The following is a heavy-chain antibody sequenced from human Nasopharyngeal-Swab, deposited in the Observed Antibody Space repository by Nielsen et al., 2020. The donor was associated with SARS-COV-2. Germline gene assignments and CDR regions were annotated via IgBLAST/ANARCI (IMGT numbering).Heavy chain of an antibody. V-gene: IGHV3-33*01. CDR3: ARDFGAYYDSTAKAY. CDR1: GFTFSSYG. CDR2: IWYDGSNK. D-gene: IGHD3-22*01. Sequence: GEPLKISCAASGFTFSSYGMHWVRQAPGKGLEWVAVIWYDGSNKYYADSVKGRFTISRDNSKNTLYLQMNSLRAEDTAVYYCARDFGAYYDSTAKAYWGQGTLVTVSS. J-gene: IGHJ4*02.